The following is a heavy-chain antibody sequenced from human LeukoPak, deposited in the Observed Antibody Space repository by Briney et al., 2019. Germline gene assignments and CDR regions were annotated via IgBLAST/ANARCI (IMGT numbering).Heavy chain of an antibody. D-gene: IGHD3-10*01. CDR3: AARGGFGELLSTYYYYYYYMDV. CDR1: GYTFTGYY. V-gene: IGHV1-2*02. Sequence: ASVKVSCKASGYTFTGYYMHWVRQAPGQGLEWMGWINPNSGGTNYAQKFQGRVTMTRDTSISTAYMELSRLRSDDTAVYYCAARGGFGELLSTYYYYYYYMDVWSKGTTVTVSS. J-gene: IGHJ6*03. CDR2: INPNSGGT.